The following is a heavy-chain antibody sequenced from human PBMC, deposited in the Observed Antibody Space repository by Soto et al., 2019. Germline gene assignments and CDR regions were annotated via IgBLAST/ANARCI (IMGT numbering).Heavy chain of an antibody. Sequence: GGSLRLSCAASGFTFSSYPMSWFRQASGKGLEWVSAISGSGGSTYYADSLMGRFTISRDNSKNTLYLQMNSLRAEDTAVYYCAKALVLMVYASPSYFGYWGQGTLVPVSS. CDR3: AKALVLMVYASPSYFGY. V-gene: IGHV3-23*01. CDR1: GFTFSSYP. CDR2: ISGSGGST. J-gene: IGHJ4*02. D-gene: IGHD2-8*01.